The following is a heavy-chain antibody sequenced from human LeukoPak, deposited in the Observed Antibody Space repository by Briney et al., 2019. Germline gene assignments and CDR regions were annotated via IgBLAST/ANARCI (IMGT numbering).Heavy chain of an antibody. CDR1: GFTFSDHY. CDR3: AREWDSGSYYLGYFDY. D-gene: IGHD1-26*01. V-gene: IGHV3-72*01. CDR2: IRNKANSYTT. J-gene: IGHJ4*02. Sequence: PGGSLRLSCAASGFTFSDHYMDWDRQAPGKGLEWVGRIRNKANSYTTEYAASVKGRFTISRDDSKNSLYLQMNSLKCEDTAVYYCAREWDSGSYYLGYFDYWGQGTLVTVSS.